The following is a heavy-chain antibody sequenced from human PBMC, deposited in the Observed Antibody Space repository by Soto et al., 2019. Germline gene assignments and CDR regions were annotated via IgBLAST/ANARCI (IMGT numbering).Heavy chain of an antibody. Sequence: ASVKVSCKASGYTFTSYGISWVRQARGQGLEWMGWISAYNGNTNYAQKLQGRVTMTTDTSTSTAYMELRSLRSDDTAVYYCARSIVVVPAAIPPGGGSAYYFDYWGQGTLVTVSS. J-gene: IGHJ4*02. D-gene: IGHD2-2*02. CDR2: ISAYNGNT. CDR3: ARSIVVVPAAIPPGGGSAYYFDY. V-gene: IGHV1-18*04. CDR1: GYTFTSYG.